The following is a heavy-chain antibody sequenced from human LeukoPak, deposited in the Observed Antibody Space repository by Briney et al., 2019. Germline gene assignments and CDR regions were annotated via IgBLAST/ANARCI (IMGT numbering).Heavy chain of an antibody. CDR1: GFTFSSYA. J-gene: IGHJ5*01. Sequence: GGSLRLSCAASGFTFSSYAMHWVRQAPGKGLEWVSGLSWNSGTIGYADSVKGRFTISRDNAKNSLYLQMNSLRGEDTAWYYCAKGNGSSWDPGSNWFDSWGQGTLVTVSS. CDR2: LSWNSGTI. CDR3: AKGNGSSWDPGSNWFDS. D-gene: IGHD6-13*01. V-gene: IGHV3-9*01.